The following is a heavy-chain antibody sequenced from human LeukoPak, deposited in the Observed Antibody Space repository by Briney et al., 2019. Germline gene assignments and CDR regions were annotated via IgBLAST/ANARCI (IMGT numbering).Heavy chain of an antibody. Sequence: SETLSLTCTVSGGSISSSSYYWGWIRQPPGKGLEWIGSIYYSGSTYYNPSLKSRVTISVDTSKNQFSLKLSSVTAADTAVYYCARDLGYYDSSGPSRWFDPWGQGTLVTVSS. J-gene: IGHJ5*02. CDR2: IYYSGST. CDR1: GGSISSSSYY. CDR3: ARDLGYYDSSGPSRWFDP. D-gene: IGHD3-22*01. V-gene: IGHV4-39*07.